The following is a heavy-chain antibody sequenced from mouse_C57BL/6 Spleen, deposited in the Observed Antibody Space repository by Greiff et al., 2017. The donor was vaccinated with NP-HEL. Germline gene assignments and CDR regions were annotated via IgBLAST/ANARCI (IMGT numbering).Heavy chain of an antibody. CDR2: IHPNSGST. CDR1: GYTFTSYW. Sequence: QVQLQQSGAELVKPGASVKLSCKASGYTFTSYWMHWVKQRPGQGLEWIGMIHPNSGSTNYNEKFKSKATLTVDQSSSTAYMQLSSLTSEDSAVYYCARSYYGSSYGYFDVWGTGTTVTVSS. V-gene: IGHV1-64*01. J-gene: IGHJ1*03. D-gene: IGHD1-1*01. CDR3: ARSYYGSSYGYFDV.